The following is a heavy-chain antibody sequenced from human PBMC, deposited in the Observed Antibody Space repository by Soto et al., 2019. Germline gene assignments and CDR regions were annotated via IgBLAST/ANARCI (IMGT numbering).Heavy chain of an antibody. Sequence: QVQLVESGGGVVQPGRSLRLSCAASGFTFSSYGMHWVRQAPGKGLEWVAVIWYDGSNKYYADSVKGRFTISRDNSKNTLYLQMNSLRAKDTAVYYCARDRYGDYDSSSTDYWGQGTLVTVSS. V-gene: IGHV3-33*01. CDR3: ARDRYGDYDSSSTDY. J-gene: IGHJ4*02. D-gene: IGHD4-17*01. CDR2: IWYDGSNK. CDR1: GFTFSSYG.